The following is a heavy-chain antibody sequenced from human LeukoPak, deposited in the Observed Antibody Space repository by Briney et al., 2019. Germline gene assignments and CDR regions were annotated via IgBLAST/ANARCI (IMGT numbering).Heavy chain of an antibody. J-gene: IGHJ6*02. CDR1: GFTFSSFT. D-gene: IGHD3-16*01. CDR3: ARGGSSLNYYYYGMDV. V-gene: IGHV3-48*04. Sequence: GGSLRLSCAASGFTFSSFTMNWVRQAPGKGLEWISYISSGSGMYYADSVKGRFVISRDNAKNSLYLEMNGLRAEDTAVYYCARGGSSLNYYYYGMDVWGQGTTVTVSS. CDR2: ISSGSGM.